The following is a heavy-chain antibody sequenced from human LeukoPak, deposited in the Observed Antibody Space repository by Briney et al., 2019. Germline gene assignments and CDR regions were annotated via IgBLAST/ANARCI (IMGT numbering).Heavy chain of an antibody. J-gene: IGHJ3*02. D-gene: IGHD3-22*01. CDR1: GYTFTSYY. CDR3: ARDLGGSGYEFAFDI. Sequence: GASVKVSCKASGYTFTSYYMHWVRQAPGQGLEWMGIINPSGGSTSYAQKFQGRVTMTRDTSTSTVYMELSSLRSDDTAVYYCARDLGGSGYEFAFDIWGQGTMVTVSS. CDR2: INPSGGST. V-gene: IGHV1-46*01.